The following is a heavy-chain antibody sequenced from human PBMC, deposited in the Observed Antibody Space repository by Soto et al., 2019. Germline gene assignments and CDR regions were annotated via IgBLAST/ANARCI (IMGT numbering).Heavy chain of an antibody. CDR3: ARTRNRWFDS. J-gene: IGHJ5*01. Sequence: PSETLSLTCVVSGDSFRDYYWSWIRQSPGVGLEWIGEINPSGRTEYNPSLRGRVTLSVDTSKNQFSLTLSTMTAADTAVYYCARTRNRWFDSWGQGTLATVSS. CDR2: INPSGRT. CDR1: GDSFRDYY. D-gene: IGHD1-1*01. V-gene: IGHV4-34*01.